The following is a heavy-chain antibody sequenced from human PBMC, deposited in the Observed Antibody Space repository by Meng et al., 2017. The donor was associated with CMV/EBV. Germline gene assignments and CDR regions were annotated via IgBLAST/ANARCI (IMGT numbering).Heavy chain of an antibody. CDR1: GFTFSSYS. V-gene: IGHV3-21*01. J-gene: IGHJ4*02. Sequence: GESLKISCAASGFTFSSYSMNWVRQAPGKGLEWVSSISSSSSYIYYADSVKGRFTISRDNAKNSLYLQMNSLRAEDTAVYYCAAYCSSTSCYIWGQGTLVTAS. CDR2: ISSSSSYI. CDR3: AAYCSSTSCYI. D-gene: IGHD2-2*02.